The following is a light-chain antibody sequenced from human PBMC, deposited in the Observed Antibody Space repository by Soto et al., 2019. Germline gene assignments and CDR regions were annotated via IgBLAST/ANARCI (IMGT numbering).Light chain of an antibody. Sequence: AVRMTQSPSSLSASTGDRVTITCRASQGISSYLAWYQQKPGKAPKLLIYAASTLQSGVPSRFSGSGSGTDFTLTISCLQSEYFATYNRQQYYSSPRTFGQVSKL. CDR3: QQYYSSPRT. CDR1: QGISSY. V-gene: IGKV1-8*01. CDR2: AAS. J-gene: IGKJ1*01.